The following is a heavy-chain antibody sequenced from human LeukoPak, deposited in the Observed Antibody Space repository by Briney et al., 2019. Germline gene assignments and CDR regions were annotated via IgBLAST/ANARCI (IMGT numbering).Heavy chain of an antibody. V-gene: IGHV3-7*01. J-gene: IGHJ4*02. CDR3: ASSHDSSGND. Sequence: TGGPLRLSCVPSGIGFRSYWLAWFRQPPGKGLEWVANIKYDGTHKFYADSVKGRFTISRDNAKNSLFLEMNSLTADDTAVYFCASSHDSSGNDWGQGTLVTVSS. CDR1: GIGFRSYW. D-gene: IGHD3-22*01. CDR2: IKYDGTHK.